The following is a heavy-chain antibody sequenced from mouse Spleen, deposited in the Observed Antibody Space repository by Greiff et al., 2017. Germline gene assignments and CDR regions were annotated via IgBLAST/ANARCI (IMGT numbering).Heavy chain of an antibody. V-gene: IGHV1-19*01. CDR1: GYTFTDYY. CDR3: ASHSNHPYYYAMDY. Sequence: VQLQQSGPVLVKPGASVKMSCKASGYTFTDYYMNWVKQSHGKSLEWIGVINPYNGGTSYNQKFKGKATLTVDKSSSTAYMELNSLTSEDSAVYYCASHSNHPYYYAMDYWGQGTSVTVSS. J-gene: IGHJ4*01. D-gene: IGHD2-5*01. CDR2: INPYNGGT.